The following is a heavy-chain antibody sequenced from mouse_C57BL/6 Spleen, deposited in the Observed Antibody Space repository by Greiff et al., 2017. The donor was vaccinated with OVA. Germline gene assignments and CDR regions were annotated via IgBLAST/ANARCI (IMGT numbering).Heavy chain of an antibody. Sequence: QVQLQQSGPELVKPGASVKLSCKASGYTFTSYDINWVKQRPGQGLEWIGWIYPRAGSTKYNEKFKGKATLTVDTSSSTAYMELHSLTSEDSAVYFCARDRGYGNSYYCDDWGQGTTLTVSS. CDR2: IYPRAGST. D-gene: IGHD2-1*01. CDR3: ARDRGYGNSYYCDD. V-gene: IGHV1-85*01. J-gene: IGHJ2*01. CDR1: GYTFTSYD.